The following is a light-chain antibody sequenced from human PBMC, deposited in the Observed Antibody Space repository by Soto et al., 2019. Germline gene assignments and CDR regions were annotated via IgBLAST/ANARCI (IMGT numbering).Light chain of an antibody. J-gene: IGLJ1*01. CDR1: SSDFGGYNY. Sequence: QSALTQPRSVSGSPGQSVTISCTGTSSDFGGYNYVSWYQQHPGKAPKLLIYEVSDRPSGVSTRFSGSKSGSTASLTISGLQTEDEADYYCTSYTTIGTLDLFGTGTKVTVL. CDR2: EVS. CDR3: TSYTTIGTLDL. V-gene: IGLV2-14*01.